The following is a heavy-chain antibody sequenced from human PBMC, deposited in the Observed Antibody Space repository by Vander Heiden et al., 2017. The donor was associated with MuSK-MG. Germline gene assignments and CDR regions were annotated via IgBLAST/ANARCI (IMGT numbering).Heavy chain of an antibody. CDR1: GYTFTGYY. CDR2: INPNSGGT. J-gene: IGHJ5*02. D-gene: IGHD3-3*01. Sequence: QVQLVQSGAEVKKPGASVKVSCKASGYTFTGYYMPWVRQAPGQGLEWMGWINPNSGGTNYAQKFQGRVTMTRDTSISTAYMELSRLRSDDTAVYYCARDTHITIFGVDTLIPLNWFDPWGQGTLVTVSS. CDR3: ARDTHITIFGVDTLIPLNWFDP. V-gene: IGHV1-2*02.